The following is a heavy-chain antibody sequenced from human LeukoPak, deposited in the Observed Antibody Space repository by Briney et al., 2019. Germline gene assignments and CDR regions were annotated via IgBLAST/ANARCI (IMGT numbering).Heavy chain of an antibody. V-gene: IGHV3-7*01. D-gene: IGHD2-15*01. CDR1: GFTFSRYW. Sequence: GGSLRLSCAASGFTFSRYWMSWVRQAPGKGLEWVANINQDGSVIYYVDSVKGRFIISRDNAKNSLSLQMNSLRVEDTAVYYCARIGYTSSSNDYWGQGTLVTVFS. CDR2: INQDGSVI. CDR3: ARIGYTSSSNDY. J-gene: IGHJ4*02.